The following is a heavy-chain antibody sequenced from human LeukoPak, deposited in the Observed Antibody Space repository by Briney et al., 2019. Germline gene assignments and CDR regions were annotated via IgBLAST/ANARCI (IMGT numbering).Heavy chain of an antibody. CDR2: MNPNSGNT. Sequence: ASVKVSCKASGYTFTSYDINWVRRATGQGLEWMGWMNPNSGNTGYAQKFQGRVTMTRNTSISTAYMELSSLRSEDTAVYYCASGSTYYDFWSGYPRHNDAFDIRGQGTMVTVSS. CDR1: GYTFTSYD. CDR3: ASGSTYYDFWSGYPRHNDAFDI. J-gene: IGHJ3*02. V-gene: IGHV1-8*01. D-gene: IGHD3-3*01.